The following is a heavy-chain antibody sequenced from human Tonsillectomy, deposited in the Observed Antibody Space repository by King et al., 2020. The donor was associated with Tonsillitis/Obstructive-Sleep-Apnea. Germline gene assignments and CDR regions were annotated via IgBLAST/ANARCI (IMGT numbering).Heavy chain of an antibody. D-gene: IGHD6-13*01. CDR2: INQSGST. Sequence: VQLQQWGAGLLKPSETLSLTCAVYGVSFSGYYWSWIRQPPGKGLEWIGDINQSGSTNYKPSLKSRVTISVDTSRNQFSLKLSSITAADTAVYYCALFNSSWGGGLDSWGQGTLVTVSS. CDR1: GVSFSGYY. CDR3: ALFNSSWGGGLDS. J-gene: IGHJ4*02. V-gene: IGHV4-34*01.